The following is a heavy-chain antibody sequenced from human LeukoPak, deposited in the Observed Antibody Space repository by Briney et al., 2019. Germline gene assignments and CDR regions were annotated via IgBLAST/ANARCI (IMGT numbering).Heavy chain of an antibody. CDR2: ISAYNGNT. CDR3: ARMRWLQSRGVVGFRAFDI. D-gene: IGHD5-24*01. Sequence: ASVKVSCKASGYTFTSYGISWVRQAPGQGLEWMGWISAYNGNTNYAQKLQGRVTMTTDTSTSTAYMELRSLRSDDTAVYYCARMRWLQSRGVVGFRAFDIWGQGTMVTVSS. V-gene: IGHV1-18*01. CDR1: GYTFTSYG. J-gene: IGHJ3*02.